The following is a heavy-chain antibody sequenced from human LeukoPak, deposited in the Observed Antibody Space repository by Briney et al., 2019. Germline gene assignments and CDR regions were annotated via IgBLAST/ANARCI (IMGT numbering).Heavy chain of an antibody. Sequence: PSETLSLTCAVSGGSTSSSSYYWGWIRQPPGKGLEWIGSIYYSGRTYYNPSLKSRVTISVDTSKNQFSLKLSSVTAADTAVYYCAANDDLDWFDPWGQGTLSPSPQ. CDR1: GGSTSSSSYY. J-gene: IGHJ5*02. CDR3: AANDDLDWFDP. V-gene: IGHV4-39*01. CDR2: IYYSGRT. D-gene: IGHD3-3*01.